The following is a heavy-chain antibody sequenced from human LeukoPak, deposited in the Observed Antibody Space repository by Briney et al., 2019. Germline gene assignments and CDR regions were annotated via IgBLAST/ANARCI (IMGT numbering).Heavy chain of an antibody. CDR2: INPSGGST. Sequence: ASVKVSCKASGYTFTSYYMHWVRQAPGQGLEWMGIINPSGGSTSYAQKFQGRVTMTRDMSTSTVYMELSSLRSEDTAVYYCARDRRRIAAVLDPWGQGTLVTVSS. CDR3: ARDRRRIAAVLDP. D-gene: IGHD6-13*01. J-gene: IGHJ5*02. CDR1: GYTFTSYY. V-gene: IGHV1-46*01.